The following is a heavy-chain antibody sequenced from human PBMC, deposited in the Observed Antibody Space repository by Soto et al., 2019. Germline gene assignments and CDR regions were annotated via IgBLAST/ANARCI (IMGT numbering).Heavy chain of an antibody. D-gene: IGHD6-19*01. Sequence: QMQLVQSGPEVKKPGTSVKVSCKASGITFSTSAMRWVRQARGQRLEWIGWIVVGSGHTNYAQKFQERITITRDMSRSTAYMELSSLRSEDTAVYYCAATIIAVSGTGYYGMDVWGQGTTVTVSS. CDR2: IVVGSGHT. J-gene: IGHJ6*02. V-gene: IGHV1-58*02. CDR3: AATIIAVSGTGYYGMDV. CDR1: GITFSTSA.